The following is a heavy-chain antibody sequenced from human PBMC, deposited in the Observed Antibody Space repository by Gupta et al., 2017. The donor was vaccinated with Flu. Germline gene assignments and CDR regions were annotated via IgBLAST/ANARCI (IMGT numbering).Heavy chain of an antibody. CDR1: YG. V-gene: IGHV3-33*01. CDR2: IWYDGSNK. CDR3: ARGLEGSSGYYHVGY. J-gene: IGHJ4*02. D-gene: IGHD3-22*01. Sequence: YGMHWVRQAPGKGLEWVAVIWYDGSNKYYADSVKGRLTISRDNSKNTLYLQMNSLRAEDTAVYYCARGLEGSSGYYHVGYWGQGTLVTVSS.